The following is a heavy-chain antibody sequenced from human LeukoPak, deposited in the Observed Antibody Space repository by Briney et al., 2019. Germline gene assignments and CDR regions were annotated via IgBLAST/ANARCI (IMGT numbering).Heavy chain of an antibody. V-gene: IGHV3-30-3*01. J-gene: IGHJ4*02. Sequence: GRSLRLSCAASGFTFSSYAMHWVRQAPGKGLEWVAVISYDGSNKYYADSVKGRFTISRDNSKNTLYLQMNSLRAEDTAVYYCARDPEPQQLVLDYWGQGTLVTVSS. CDR3: ARDPEPQQLVLDY. CDR2: ISYDGSNK. D-gene: IGHD6-13*01. CDR1: GFTFSSYA.